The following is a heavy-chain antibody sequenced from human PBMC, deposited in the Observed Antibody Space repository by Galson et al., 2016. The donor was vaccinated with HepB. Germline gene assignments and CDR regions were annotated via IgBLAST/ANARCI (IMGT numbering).Heavy chain of an antibody. CDR3: TLLQEHL. Sequence: SLRLSCAASGFHFSGYGMHWVRQAPGKGLEWVALIWFDGTYKYYADSVRGRFTISRDDSRTTLDLQMHSLHQGPIGLPPGTLLQEHLWG. V-gene: IGHV3-33*01. CDR1: GFHFSGYG. J-gene: IGHJ6*01. CDR2: IWFDGTYK.